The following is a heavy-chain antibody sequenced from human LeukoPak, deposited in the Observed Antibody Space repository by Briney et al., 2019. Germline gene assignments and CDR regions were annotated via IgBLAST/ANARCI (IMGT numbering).Heavy chain of an antibody. CDR2: IVVGSGNT. CDR1: GFTFTSSA. J-gene: IGHJ5*02. V-gene: IGHV1-58*02. D-gene: IGHD6-13*01. CDR3: ARYKTYSGFDP. Sequence: SVKVSCKASGFTFTSSAMQWVRQARGQRLEWIGWIVVGSGNTNYAQKFQERVTITRDMSTSTAYMELSRLRSDDTAVYYCARYKTYSGFDPWGQGTLVTVSS.